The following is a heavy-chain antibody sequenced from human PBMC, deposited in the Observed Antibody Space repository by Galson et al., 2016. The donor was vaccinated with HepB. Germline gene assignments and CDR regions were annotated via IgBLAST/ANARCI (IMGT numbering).Heavy chain of an antibody. CDR1: GFTFSDYY. CDR2: ISHSSSYI. Sequence: SLRLSCAASGFTFSDYYMSWIRQAPGKGLEWISYISHSSSYIVYADSVKGRFTISRDDAQNSLYLQMNSLRAAHTAVYYCAREGPGAYSNTIDSWGQGTLVTVSS. D-gene: IGHD3-16*01. J-gene: IGHJ4*02. V-gene: IGHV3-11*06. CDR3: AREGPGAYSNTIDS.